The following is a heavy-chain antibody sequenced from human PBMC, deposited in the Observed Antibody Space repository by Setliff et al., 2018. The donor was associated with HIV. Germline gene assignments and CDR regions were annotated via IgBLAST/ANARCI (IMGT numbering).Heavy chain of an antibody. D-gene: IGHD6-6*01. CDR3: ARDQSIAARYLFDP. CDR2: IYYSGST. CDR1: GAPLSSYY. J-gene: IGHJ5*02. Sequence: PSETLSLTCTVSGAPLSSYYWSWIRQPPGKGLEWIGYIYYSGSTYYNPSLKSRVTISVDTSKNQFSLKLTSVTAADTAVYYCARDQSIAARYLFDPWGQGTLVTVSS. V-gene: IGHV4-59*12.